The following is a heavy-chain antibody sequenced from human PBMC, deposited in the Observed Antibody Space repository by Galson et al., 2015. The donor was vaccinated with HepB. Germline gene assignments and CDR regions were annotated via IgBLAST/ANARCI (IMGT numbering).Heavy chain of an antibody. CDR1: GDTFSNYA. CDR2: IIPIFDTT. J-gene: IGHJ4*02. V-gene: IGHV1-69*06. Sequence: SVKVSCKASGDTFSNYAISWVRQAPGQGLEWMGGIIPIFDTTQHAQKFRGRVAITADKSTSTAYLQLNSLKFEDTAMYYCARGPLPSGGRDFDSWGQGTLVTVSS. D-gene: IGHD2-15*01. CDR3: ARGPLPSGGRDFDS.